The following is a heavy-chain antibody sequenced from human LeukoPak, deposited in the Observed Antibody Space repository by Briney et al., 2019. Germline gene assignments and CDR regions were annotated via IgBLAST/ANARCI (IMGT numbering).Heavy chain of an antibody. CDR2: INQDGSER. CDR1: GFTFTNYW. Sequence: GGSLRLSCAASGFTFTNYWMSWVRQAPGKGLEWVANINQDGSERYYLDSVKGRFTISRDNAKNSLYLQMNSLRAEDTAVYYCARKRNWEFDYWGQGTLDTVSS. J-gene: IGHJ4*02. V-gene: IGHV3-7*01. CDR3: ARKRNWEFDY. D-gene: IGHD7-27*01.